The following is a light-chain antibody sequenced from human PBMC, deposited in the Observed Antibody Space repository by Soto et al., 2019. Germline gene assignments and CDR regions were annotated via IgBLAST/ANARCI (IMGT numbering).Light chain of an antibody. Sequence: QSALTQPASVSGSPRXSXTISCTGTSSDVGDGDFVSWYQQRPGNAPKLMIYKVSNRPSGVSNRFSGSKSGNTASLTISGLQAEDEADYYCCSYTRSYTWVFGGGTKLTVL. CDR1: SSDVGDGDF. CDR2: KVS. J-gene: IGLJ3*02. CDR3: CSYTRSYTWV. V-gene: IGLV2-14*01.